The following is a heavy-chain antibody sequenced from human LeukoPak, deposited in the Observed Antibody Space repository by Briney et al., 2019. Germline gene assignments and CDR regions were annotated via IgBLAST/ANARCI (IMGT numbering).Heavy chain of an antibody. Sequence: SETLSLTCTVSGGSISSYYWSWIRQPPGKGLEWIGYIYYSGSTNYNPSLRSRVTISVDTSKNQFSLKLSSVIAADTAVYYCARTTEGYCSSASCFGFSYSYYMDVWGKGTTVTISS. J-gene: IGHJ6*03. D-gene: IGHD2-2*01. CDR1: GGSISSYY. V-gene: IGHV4-59*01. CDR3: ARTTEGYCSSASCFGFSYSYYMDV. CDR2: IYYSGST.